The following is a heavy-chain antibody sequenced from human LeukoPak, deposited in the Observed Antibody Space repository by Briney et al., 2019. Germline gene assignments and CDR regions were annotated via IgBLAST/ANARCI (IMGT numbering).Heavy chain of an antibody. CDR2: IYYSGST. D-gene: IGHD6-13*01. CDR3: ARRAIIAAAGTDAFDI. Sequence: PSETLSLTCTVSGASISSYYWSWIRQPPGKGLEWIGYIYYSGSTNYNPSLKSRVTISVDTSKNQFSLKLSSVTAADTAVYYCARRAIIAAAGTDAFDIWGQGTMVTVSS. V-gene: IGHV4-59*01. CDR1: GASISSYY. J-gene: IGHJ3*02.